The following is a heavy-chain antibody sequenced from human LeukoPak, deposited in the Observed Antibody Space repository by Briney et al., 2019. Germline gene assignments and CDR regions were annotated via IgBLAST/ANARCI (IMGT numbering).Heavy chain of an antibody. CDR2: MNPNSGNT. D-gene: IGHD6-19*01. CDR1: GYTFTGYD. J-gene: IGHJ4*02. CDR3: ARGRRGFGSGDY. V-gene: IGHV1-8*01. Sequence: ASVKVSCKASGYTFTGYDINWVRQATGQGLEWMGWMNPNSGNTGYAQKFQGRVTMTRNTSISTAYMELSSLRSEDTAVYYCARGRRGFGSGDYWGQGTLVTVSS.